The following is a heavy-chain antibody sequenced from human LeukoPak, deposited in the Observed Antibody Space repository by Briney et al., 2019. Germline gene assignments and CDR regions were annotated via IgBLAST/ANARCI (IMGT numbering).Heavy chain of an antibody. V-gene: IGHV3-30-3*01. J-gene: IGHJ4*02. CDR3: ASPEFNYYDSSGYTGALDY. D-gene: IGHD3-22*01. CDR2: ISYDGSNK. CDR1: GFTFSSYA. Sequence: GRSLRLSCAASGFTFSSYAMHWVRQAPGKGLEWVAVISYDGSNKYYADSVKGRFTISRDNSKNTLYLQMNSLRAEDTAVYYCASPEFNYYDSSGYTGALDYWGQGTLVTVSS.